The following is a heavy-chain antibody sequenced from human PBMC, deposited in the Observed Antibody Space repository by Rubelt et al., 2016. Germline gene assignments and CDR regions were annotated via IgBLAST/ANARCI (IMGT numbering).Heavy chain of an antibody. CDR3: ARVTGGSSDY. J-gene: IGHJ4*02. V-gene: IGHV4-34*01. D-gene: IGHD3-16*01. Sequence: QVQQQQWGAGLLKPSETLSLTCAVYGGSFSGYYWSWIRQPPGQGLEWIGEINHSGSTNYNPSLKSRVTISVDTSKNQFSLKLSSVTAADTAVYYCARVTGGSSDYWGQGTLVTVSS. CDR2: INHSGST. CDR1: GGSFSGYY.